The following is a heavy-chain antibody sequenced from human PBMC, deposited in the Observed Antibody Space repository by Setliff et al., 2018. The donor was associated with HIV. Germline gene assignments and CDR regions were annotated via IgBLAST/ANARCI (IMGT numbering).Heavy chain of an antibody. CDR3: ARHWGYSYGIDY. V-gene: IGHV4-59*08. Sequence: LSLTCSVSGGSISSYYWSWIRQPPGKGLEWIGYIYYSGSTNYNPSLESRVTISVDTSKNQFSLKLSSVTAADTAMYYCARHWGYSYGIDYWGQGIPVTVSS. D-gene: IGHD5-18*01. CDR1: GGSISSYY. J-gene: IGHJ4*02. CDR2: IYYSGST.